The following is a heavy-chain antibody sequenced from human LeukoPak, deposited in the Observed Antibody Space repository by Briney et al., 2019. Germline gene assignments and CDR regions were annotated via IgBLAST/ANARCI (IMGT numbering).Heavy chain of an antibody. CDR3: AREGYSSSLGHYYYYYMDV. V-gene: IGHV3-21*01. D-gene: IGHD6-13*01. CDR2: ISSSSSYI. J-gene: IGHJ6*03. CDR1: GFTFSSYS. Sequence: PGGSLRLSCAASGFTFSSYSMNWVRQAPGKGLGWVSSISSSSSYIYYADSVKGRFTISRDNAKNSLYLQMNSLRAEDTAVYYCAREGYSSSLGHYYYYYMDVWGKGTTVTISS.